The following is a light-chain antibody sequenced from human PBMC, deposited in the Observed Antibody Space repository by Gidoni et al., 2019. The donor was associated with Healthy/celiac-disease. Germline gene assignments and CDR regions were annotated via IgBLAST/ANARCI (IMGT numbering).Light chain of an antibody. Sequence: SHELTQPPSVSVSPAQTASITCSGDKLGDKYACWYQQKPGQSPVLVIYQVSKRPSGIPERFSGSNSGNTATLTISGTQAMDEADYYCQAWDSSTGVFGGGTKLTVL. J-gene: IGLJ3*02. CDR3: QAWDSSTGV. CDR1: KLGDKY. V-gene: IGLV3-1*01. CDR2: QVS.